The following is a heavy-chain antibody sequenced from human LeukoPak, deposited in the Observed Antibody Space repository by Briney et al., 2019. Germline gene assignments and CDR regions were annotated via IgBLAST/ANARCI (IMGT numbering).Heavy chain of an antibody. CDR3: ASHAEYSSTSDI. CDR1: GYSFTTYW. V-gene: IGHV5-10-1*01. J-gene: IGHJ3*02. D-gene: IGHD6-6*01. CDR2: FDPGDSYN. Sequence: PRESLKISRMGSGYSFTTYWISWVRQMPGKGLEWMGRFDPGDSYNNYSPSFQGHVTISADKSITTAYLQWSSLKASDTAMYYCASHAEYSSTSDIWGQGTMVTVSS.